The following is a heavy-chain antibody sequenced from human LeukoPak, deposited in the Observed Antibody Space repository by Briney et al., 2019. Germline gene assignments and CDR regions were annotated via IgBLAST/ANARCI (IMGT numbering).Heavy chain of an antibody. J-gene: IGHJ1*01. CDR3: ARSMYSSSWYDFQH. D-gene: IGHD6-13*01. CDR2: IYYSGST. CDR1: GGSISSYY. V-gene: IGHV4-59*01. Sequence: SETLSLTCTVSGGSISSYYWSWIWQPPGKGLEWIGYIYYSGSTNYNPSLKSRVTISVDTSKNQFSLKLSSVTAADTAVYYCARSMYSSSWYDFQHWGQGTLVTVSS.